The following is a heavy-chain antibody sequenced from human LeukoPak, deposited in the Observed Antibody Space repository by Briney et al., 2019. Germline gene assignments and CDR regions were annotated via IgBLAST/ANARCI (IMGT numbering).Heavy chain of an antibody. D-gene: IGHD6-19*01. Sequence: GGPLRLSCAASGFTFSSYSMNWVRQAPGKGLEWVTNIKQDGSEKYYVDSVKGRFTISRDNAKNSLYLQMNSLRAEDTAVYYCARDCGNGLFDPWGQGTLVTVSS. CDR3: ARDCGNGLFDP. CDR1: GFTFSSYS. V-gene: IGHV3-7*04. CDR2: IKQDGSEK. J-gene: IGHJ5*02.